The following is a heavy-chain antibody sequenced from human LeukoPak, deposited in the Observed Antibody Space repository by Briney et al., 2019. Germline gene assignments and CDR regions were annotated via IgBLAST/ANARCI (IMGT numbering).Heavy chain of an antibody. V-gene: IGHV3-30*02. CDR1: GFAFSRSG. J-gene: IGHJ3*02. D-gene: IGHD2-21*02. CDR3: AKLVVTNSADAFDI. Sequence: GGSLRLSCAASGFAFSRSGMHWVRQAPGKGLEWVTFIGYDGSKIYYADSVKGRFTISRDNSKNTLYLQTNSLRAEDTAVYYCAKLVVTNSADAFDIWGQGTMVTVSS. CDR2: IGYDGSKI.